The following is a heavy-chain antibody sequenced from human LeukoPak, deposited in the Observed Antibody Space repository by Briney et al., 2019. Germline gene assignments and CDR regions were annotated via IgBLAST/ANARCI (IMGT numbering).Heavy chain of an antibody. CDR3: ARDRVEFGYGPYYYYYYMDV. Sequence: KPSETLSLTCTVSGGSISSYYWSWIRQPAGKGLEWIGRIYTSRSTNYNPSLKSRVTMSVDTSKNQFSLKLSSVTAADTAVYYCARDRVEFGYGPYYYYYYMDVWGKGTTVTVSS. D-gene: IGHD5-18*01. V-gene: IGHV4-4*07. CDR1: GGSISSYY. J-gene: IGHJ6*03. CDR2: IYTSRST.